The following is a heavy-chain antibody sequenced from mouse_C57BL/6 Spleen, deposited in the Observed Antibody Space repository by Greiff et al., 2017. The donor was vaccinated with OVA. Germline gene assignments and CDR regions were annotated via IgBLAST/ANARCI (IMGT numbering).Heavy chain of an antibody. CDR2: IHPNSGST. CDR1: GYTFTSYW. Sequence: QVHVKQPGAELVKPGASVKLSCKASGYTFTSYWMHWVKQRPGQGLEWIGMIHPNSGSTNYNEKFKSKATLTVDKSSSTAYMQLSSLTSEDSAVYDCARDDGYFYAMDYWGQGTSVTVSS. V-gene: IGHV1-64*01. D-gene: IGHD2-3*01. CDR3: ARDDGYFYAMDY. J-gene: IGHJ4*01.